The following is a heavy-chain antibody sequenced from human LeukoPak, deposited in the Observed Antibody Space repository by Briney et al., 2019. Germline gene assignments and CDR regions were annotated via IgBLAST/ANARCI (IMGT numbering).Heavy chain of an antibody. CDR3: ARGHSGSYYGFDY. CDR2: INPNSGGT. D-gene: IGHD1-26*01. V-gene: IGHV1-2*02. Sequence: RASVKASCKVSGYTLTELSIHWVRQAPGKGLEWMGWINPNSGGTNYAQKFQGRVTMTRDTSISTAYMELSRLRSDDTAVYYCARGHSGSYYGFDYWGQGTLVTVSS. CDR1: GYTLTELS. J-gene: IGHJ4*02.